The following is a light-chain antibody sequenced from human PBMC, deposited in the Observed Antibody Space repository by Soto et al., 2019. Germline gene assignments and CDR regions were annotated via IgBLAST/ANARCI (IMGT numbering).Light chain of an antibody. Sequence: DIQMTQSPSTLSGSVGDRVTITCRASQTISSWLAWYQQKPGKAPKLLIYKASTLKSGVPSRFSGSGSGTEFTLTISSLQPDDFATYCCQHYNRYSEAFGQGTK. CDR3: QHYNRYSEA. V-gene: IGKV1-5*03. J-gene: IGKJ1*01. CDR1: QTISSW. CDR2: KAS.